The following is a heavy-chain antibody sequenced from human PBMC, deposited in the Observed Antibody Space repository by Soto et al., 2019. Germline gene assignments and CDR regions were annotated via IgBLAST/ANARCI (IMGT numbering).Heavy chain of an antibody. Sequence: PSQTLSLTCTVSGGSISSHYWSWILQPPGKGLEWIGYIYYSGSTNYNPSLKSRVTISVDTSKNQFSLKLRSVTAADTAVYYCARDVSSGWFLDNWGQGALVTVSS. CDR1: GGSISSHY. V-gene: IGHV4-59*11. CDR3: ARDVSSGWFLDN. CDR2: IYYSGST. D-gene: IGHD6-19*01. J-gene: IGHJ4*02.